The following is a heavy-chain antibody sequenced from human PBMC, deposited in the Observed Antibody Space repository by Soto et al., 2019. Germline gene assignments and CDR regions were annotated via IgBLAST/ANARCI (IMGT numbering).Heavy chain of an antibody. D-gene: IGHD2-2*01. CDR3: ASCSTSRYYYYYMDV. J-gene: IGHJ6*03. Sequence: PGGSLRLSCAASGFTFSSYWMSWVRQAPGKGLEWVANIKQDGSEKYYVDSVKGRFTISRDNAKNSLYLQMNSLRAEDTAVYYCASCSTSRYYYYYMDVWGKGTTVTVSS. CDR1: GFTFSSYW. V-gene: IGHV3-7*01. CDR2: IKQDGSEK.